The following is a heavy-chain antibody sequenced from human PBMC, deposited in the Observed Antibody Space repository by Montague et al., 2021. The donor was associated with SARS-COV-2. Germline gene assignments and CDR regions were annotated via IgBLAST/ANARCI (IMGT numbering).Heavy chain of an antibody. CDR2: IDAGGGAV. V-gene: IGHV3-23*01. CDR3: ARRNSGQHLVGSGWFDP. J-gene: IGHJ5*02. D-gene: IGHD5-12*01. CDR1: GFTFGSYA. Sequence: SLRLSCAASGFTFGSYAMSWVRQAPGKGLEWVSGIDAGGGAVFDADSVKGRFTISRDNYKNTLYLQMNSLTADDTAVYYCARRNSGQHLVGSGWFDPWGQGTLVTVSS.